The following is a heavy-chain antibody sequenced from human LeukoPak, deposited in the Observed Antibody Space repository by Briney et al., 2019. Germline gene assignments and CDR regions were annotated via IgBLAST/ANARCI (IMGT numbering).Heavy chain of an antibody. D-gene: IGHD3-9*01. V-gene: IGHV3-9*01. J-gene: IGHJ2*01. CDR1: GFSFEEYA. CDR2: ISSNGEST. CDR3: AKAKYYDILTGPTNHWHFDL. Sequence: QAGGSLRLSCKASGFSFEEYAMQWVRQVPGKGLQWVSGISSNGESTGYADSVKGRFTTSRDNAKNSLFLQMNSLRPEDTALYYCAKAKYYDILTGPTNHWHFDLWGRGTLVAVSS.